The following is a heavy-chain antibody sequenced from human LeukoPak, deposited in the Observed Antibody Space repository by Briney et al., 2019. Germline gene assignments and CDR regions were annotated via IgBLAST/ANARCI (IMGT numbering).Heavy chain of an antibody. Sequence: GGSLRLSCAASGFTFSSYAMSWVRHAPGKGLVWVSRINSDGSSTSYADSVKGRFTISRDNAKNTLYLQMNSLRAEDTAVYYCARGGSPRITIFGVVINYYYYYGMDVWGQGTTVTVSS. CDR2: INSDGSST. CDR3: ARGGSPRITIFGVVINYYYYYGMDV. CDR1: GFTFSSYA. V-gene: IGHV3-74*01. J-gene: IGHJ6*02. D-gene: IGHD3-3*01.